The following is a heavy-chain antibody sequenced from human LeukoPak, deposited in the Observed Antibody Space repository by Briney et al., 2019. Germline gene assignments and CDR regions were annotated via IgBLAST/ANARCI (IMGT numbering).Heavy chain of an antibody. CDR3: ARSPRYCSSTSCYVTGWFDP. J-gene: IGHJ5*02. V-gene: IGHV1-69*13. Sequence: SVKVSCKASGGTFSSYAISWVRQAPGQRLEWMGGIIPIFGTANYAQKFQGRVTITADQSTSTAYMELSSLRSEDTAVYYCARSPRYCSSTSCYVTGWFDPWGQGTLVTVSS. CDR1: GGTFSSYA. D-gene: IGHD2-2*01. CDR2: IIPIFGTA.